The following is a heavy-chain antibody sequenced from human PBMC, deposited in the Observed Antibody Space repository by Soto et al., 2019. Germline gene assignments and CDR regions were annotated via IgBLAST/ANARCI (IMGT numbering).Heavy chain of an antibody. Sequence: QVQLPESGPGLVKPSETLSLTCTVSGGSISSSYWCWIRQPPGKGLEWLGYVYYIGSTKYNPSLKNRITISVDTSQNQFSLKLESVTAADTALYYCARDASGHDFWDGPWYFDSWGQGTLVTVSS. CDR3: ARDASGHDFWDGPWYFDS. CDR2: VYYIGST. CDR1: GGSISSSY. J-gene: IGHJ4*02. V-gene: IGHV4-59*01. D-gene: IGHD3-3*01.